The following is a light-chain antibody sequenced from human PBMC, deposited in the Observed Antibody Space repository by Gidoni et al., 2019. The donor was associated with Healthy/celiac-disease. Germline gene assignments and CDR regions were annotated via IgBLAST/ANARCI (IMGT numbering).Light chain of an antibody. CDR1: QSISSW. CDR2: KAS. V-gene: IGKV1-5*03. CDR3: QQYNSYPIT. J-gene: IGKJ5*01. Sequence: DIQMTQSPSTLSASVGDRVTITCRASQSISSWLAWYQQQPGKAPKLLIYKASSLESGVPSRFSGSGSGTEFTLTISSLQPDDFATYYCQQYNSYPITVGQGTRLEIK.